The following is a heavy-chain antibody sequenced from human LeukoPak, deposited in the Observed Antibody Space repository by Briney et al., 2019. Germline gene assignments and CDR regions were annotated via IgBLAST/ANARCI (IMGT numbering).Heavy chain of an antibody. V-gene: IGHV3-48*01. J-gene: IGHJ4*02. D-gene: IGHD4-23*01. CDR2: ISSSAI. CDR3: ARDGRIQWELDY. CDR1: GFTFSNYP. Sequence: GGSLRLSCTASGFTFSNYPMNWVRQAPGKGLEWVSYISSSAIYYADSVRGRFTISRDNAKNSLSLQMNSLRADDTAVYYCARDGRIQWELDYWGQGILVTVSS.